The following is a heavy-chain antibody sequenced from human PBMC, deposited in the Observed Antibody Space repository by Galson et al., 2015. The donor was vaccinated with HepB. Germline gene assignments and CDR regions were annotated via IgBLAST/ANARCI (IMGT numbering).Heavy chain of an antibody. Sequence: SLRLSCAASGFTFSSYGMHWARQAPGKGLEWVAVISYDGSNKYYADSVKGRFTISRDNSKNTLYLQMNSLRAEDTAVYYCANGYGSYALYADYWGQGTLVTVSS. J-gene: IGHJ4*02. CDR2: ISYDGSNK. CDR3: ANGYGSYALYADY. V-gene: IGHV3-30*18. CDR1: GFTFSSYG. D-gene: IGHD3-10*01.